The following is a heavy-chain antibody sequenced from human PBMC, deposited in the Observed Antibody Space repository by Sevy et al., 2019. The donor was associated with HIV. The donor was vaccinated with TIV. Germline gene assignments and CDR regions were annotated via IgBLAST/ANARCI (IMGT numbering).Heavy chain of an antibody. CDR1: GFTFDDYP. CDR2: ISWNSAST. V-gene: IGHV3-9*01. CDR3: GKDIRNYEGDYYHFYGMDV. J-gene: IGHJ6*02. D-gene: IGHD4-4*01. Sequence: GGCLRLSCAASGFTFDDYPMRWVRQAPGKGLEWVSGISWNSASTGYADSVKGRFTISRDNAKKYLYLQMNSLRAEDTAFYYCGKDIRNYEGDYYHFYGMDVWGQGTTVTVSS.